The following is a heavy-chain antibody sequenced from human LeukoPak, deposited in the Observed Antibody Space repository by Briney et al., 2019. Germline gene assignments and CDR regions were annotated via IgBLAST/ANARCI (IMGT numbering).Heavy chain of an antibody. CDR2: IRAGGDDT. D-gene: IGHD3-16*01. CDR1: GFSFSSYA. V-gene: IGHV3-23*01. Sequence: PGGSLRLSCAASGFSFSSYAMSWVRQAPAKGLEWVSYIRAGGDDTYYADSVRGRLTTYRDNSKNTLYLEMNSLRAEDTAIYYCVLDARLGESLRWGQGTLVTVSS. J-gene: IGHJ4*02. CDR3: VLDARLGESLR.